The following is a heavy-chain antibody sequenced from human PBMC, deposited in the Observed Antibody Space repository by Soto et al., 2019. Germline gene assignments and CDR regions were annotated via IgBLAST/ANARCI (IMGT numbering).Heavy chain of an antibody. CDR3: AKDIGFMTTVTHFDY. Sequence: EVQLVESGGGLVQPGRSLRLSCAASGFTFDDYAMHWVRQAPGKGLEWVSGISLNSGSIGYADSVKGRFTISRDNAKNSLYLQMNSLRAEDTALYYCAKDIGFMTTVTHFDYWGQGTLVTVSS. V-gene: IGHV3-9*01. D-gene: IGHD4-17*01. J-gene: IGHJ4*02. CDR2: ISLNSGSI. CDR1: GFTFDDYA.